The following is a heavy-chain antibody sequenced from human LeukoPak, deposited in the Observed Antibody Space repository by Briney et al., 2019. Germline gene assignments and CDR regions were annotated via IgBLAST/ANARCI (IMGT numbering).Heavy chain of an antibody. D-gene: IGHD2-8*01. CDR3: ARGVMDHDAFDI. J-gene: IGHJ3*02. V-gene: IGHV4-61*01. CDR2: IYYSGST. CDR1: GGSVSSGSYY. Sequence: SETLSLTSTVSGGSVSSGSYYWSWIRQPPGKGLEWIGYIYYSGSTNYNPSLKSRVTISVDTSKNQFSLKLSSVTAADTAVYYCARGVMDHDAFDIWGQGTMVTVSS.